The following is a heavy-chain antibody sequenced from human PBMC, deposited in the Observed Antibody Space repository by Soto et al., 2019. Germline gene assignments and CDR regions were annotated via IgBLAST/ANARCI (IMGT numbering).Heavy chain of an antibody. CDR2: INSDGSST. CDR3: ARARPDVPFGY. CDR1: GFTFSSYW. Sequence: XGSMRLSGAASGFTFSSYWMHWVRQAPGKGLVWVSRINSDGSSTSYADSVKGRFTISRDNAKNTLYLQMNSLRAEDTAVYYCARARPDVPFGYWGQGTLVTVSS. V-gene: IGHV3-74*01. J-gene: IGHJ4*02.